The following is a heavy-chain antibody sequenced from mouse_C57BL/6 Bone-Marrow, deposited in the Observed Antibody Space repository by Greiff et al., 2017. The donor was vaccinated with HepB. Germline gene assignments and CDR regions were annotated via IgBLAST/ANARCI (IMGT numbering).Heavy chain of an antibody. V-gene: IGHV14-3*01. CDR1: GFNIKNTY. CDR3: ACITTVVARGWYLDV. J-gene: IGHJ1*03. CDR2: IDPANGNT. Sequence: EVNLVESVAELVRPGASVKLSCTASGFNIKNTYMHWVKQRPEQGLEWIGRIDPANGNTKYAPKFQGKATITADTSSNAAYLQLSSLTSEDTAIYYCACITTVVARGWYLDVSGTGPTVTVSS. D-gene: IGHD1-1*01.